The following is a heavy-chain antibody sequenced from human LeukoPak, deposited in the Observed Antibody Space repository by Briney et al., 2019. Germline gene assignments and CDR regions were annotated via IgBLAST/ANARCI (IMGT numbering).Heavy chain of an antibody. V-gene: IGHV3-53*01. CDR3: ARDAPQVPAAGVLAS. D-gene: IGHD6-13*01. CDR1: GFTVSDNY. CDR2: MYSRGDT. Sequence: GGSLRLSCAASGFTVSDNYMSWVCQAPGKGLEWVSVMYSRGDTYYAKSVKGRFTFSRDISKNTLYLQMNGLRTEDTAMYYCARDAPQVPAAGVLASWGQGTLVIVSS. J-gene: IGHJ5*02.